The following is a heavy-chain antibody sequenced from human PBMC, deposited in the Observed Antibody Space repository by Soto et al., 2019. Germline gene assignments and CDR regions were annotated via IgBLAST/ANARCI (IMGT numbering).Heavy chain of an antibody. D-gene: IGHD3-22*01. CDR1: GFTFSSYA. J-gene: IGHJ6*02. Sequence: EVQLLESGGGLVQPGGSLRLSCAASGFTFSSYAMSWVRQAPGKGLEWVSAISGSGGSTYYADSVKGRFTISRDNSKNTLYLQMNSLRDEDTAVYYCASARIHYYDSSGYYSYGLDVWGQGTTVTVSS. CDR3: ASARIHYYDSSGYYSYGLDV. V-gene: IGHV3-23*01. CDR2: ISGSGGST.